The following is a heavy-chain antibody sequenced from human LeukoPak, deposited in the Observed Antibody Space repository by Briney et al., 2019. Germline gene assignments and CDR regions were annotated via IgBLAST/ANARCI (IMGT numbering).Heavy chain of an antibody. CDR3: VRGYSYGYSPAYDAFDI. D-gene: IGHD5-18*01. J-gene: IGHJ3*02. V-gene: IGHV4-59*01. CDR1: GGSISSYY. CDR2: IYYSGST. Sequence: SETLSLTCTVSGGSISSYYWSWIRQPPGKGLGWIGYIYYSGSTNYNPSLKSRVTISVDTSKNQFSLKLSSVTAADTAVYYCVRGYSYGYSPAYDAFDIWGQGTMVTVSS.